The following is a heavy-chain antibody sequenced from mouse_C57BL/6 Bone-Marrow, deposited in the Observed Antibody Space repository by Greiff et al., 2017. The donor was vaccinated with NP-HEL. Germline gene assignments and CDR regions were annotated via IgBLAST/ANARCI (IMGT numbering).Heavy chain of an antibody. CDR1: GFSLTSYG. CDR3: AKKGPITTDWYFDV. CDR2: IWRGGST. V-gene: IGHV2-5*01. J-gene: IGHJ1*03. Sequence: VKLVESGPGLVQPSQSLSITCTVSGFSLTSYGVHWVRQSPGKGLEWLGVIWRGGSTDYNAAFMSRLSITKDNSKSQVFFKMNSLQADDTAIYYCAKKGPITTDWYFDVWGTGTTVTVSS. D-gene: IGHD1-2*01.